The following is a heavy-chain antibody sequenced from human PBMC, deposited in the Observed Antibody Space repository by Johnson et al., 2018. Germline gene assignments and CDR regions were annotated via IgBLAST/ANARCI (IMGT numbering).Heavy chain of an antibody. D-gene: IGHD6-13*01. J-gene: IGHJ6*02. CDR2: IIPILGTA. CDR3: ARGVAGPHYYYYGMDV. Sequence: QVQLLESVAEVKKPGSSVEVSCKASGGTFSSYTISWVRQAPGQGLEWMGRIIPILGTANYAQKFQGRVTITADESTSTAYMELGSLRSEDTAVYYCARGVAGPHYYYYGMDVWGQGTTVTVSS. CDR1: GGTFSSYT. V-gene: IGHV1-69*11.